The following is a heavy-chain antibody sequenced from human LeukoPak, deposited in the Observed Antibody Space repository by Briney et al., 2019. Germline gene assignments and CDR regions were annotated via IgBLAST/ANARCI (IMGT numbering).Heavy chain of an antibody. D-gene: IGHD6-13*01. CDR3: AKVGSSGYSSSWYYFDY. CDR1: GFTVSSNY. CDR2: IYSGGSGGST. J-gene: IGHJ4*02. V-gene: IGHV3-66*02. Sequence: GGPLRLSCAASGFTVSSNYMSWVRQAPGKGLEWVSVIYSGGSGGSTYYADSVKGRFTISRDNSKNTLYLQMNSLRAEDTAVYYCAKVGSSGYSSSWYYFDYWGQGTLVTVSS.